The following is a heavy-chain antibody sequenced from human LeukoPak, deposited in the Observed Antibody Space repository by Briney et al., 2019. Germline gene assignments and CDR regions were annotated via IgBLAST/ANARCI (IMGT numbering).Heavy chain of an antibody. J-gene: IGHJ4*02. D-gene: IGHD3-22*01. CDR2: FDPEDGEP. CDR3: ARGGSGYYSYFDY. V-gene: IGHV1-24*01. Sequence: ASVKVSCKISGYTLTELSMHWVRQAPGKGLEWMGGFDPEDGEPLYAQKFQGRVTMTEDTSTDTAYMELSSLRSEDTAVYYCARGGSGYYSYFDYWGQGTLVTVSS. CDR1: GYTLTELS.